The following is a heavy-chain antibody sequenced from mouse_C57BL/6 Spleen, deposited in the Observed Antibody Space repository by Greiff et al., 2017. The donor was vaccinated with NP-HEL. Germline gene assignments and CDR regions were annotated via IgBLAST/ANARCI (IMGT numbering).Heavy chain of an antibody. Sequence: DVHLVESGGGLVKPGGSLKLSCAASGFTFSDYGMHWVRQAPEKGLEWVAYISSGSSTIYYADTVKGRFTISRDNAKNTLFLQMTSLRSEDTAMYYCARHDNWYFDVWGTGTTVTVSS. D-gene: IGHD2-3*01. V-gene: IGHV5-17*01. CDR2: ISSGSSTI. CDR3: ARHDNWYFDV. CDR1: GFTFSDYG. J-gene: IGHJ1*03.